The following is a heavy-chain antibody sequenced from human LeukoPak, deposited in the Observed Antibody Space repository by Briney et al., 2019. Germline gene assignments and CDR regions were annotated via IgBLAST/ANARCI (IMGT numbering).Heavy chain of an antibody. V-gene: IGHV1-18*01. J-gene: IGHJ4*02. D-gene: IGHD3-22*01. CDR2: ISVYNGNT. CDR1: GYTFSSYG. Sequence: ASVKVSCKASGYTFSSYGITWVRQAPGEGLEWMGWISVYNGNTNYAQNLQGRVTMTTDTSTSTAYMDLRRLRSDDTAVYYCARVTYYYDASGSDSYFHFWGQGTLVTVSS. CDR3: ARVTYYYDASGSDSYFHF.